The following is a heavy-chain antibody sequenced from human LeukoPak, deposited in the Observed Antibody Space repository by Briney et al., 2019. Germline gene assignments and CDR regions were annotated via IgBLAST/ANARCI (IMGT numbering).Heavy chain of an antibody. CDR1: GFTFSTYW. J-gene: IGHJ3*02. Sequence: GGSLRLSCAASGFTFSTYWMHWVRQDPGKGLVWVSRISSDASITSYADPVKGRFTISRDNAKNTLYLQMNSLRADDTAVYYCSWDHTGKEDIWGQGTMVTVSS. V-gene: IGHV3-74*01. D-gene: IGHD1-26*01. CDR3: SWDHTGKEDI. CDR2: ISSDASIT.